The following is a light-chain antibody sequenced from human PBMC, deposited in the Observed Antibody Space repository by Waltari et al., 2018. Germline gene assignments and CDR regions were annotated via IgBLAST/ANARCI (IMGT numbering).Light chain of an antibody. J-gene: IGLJ2*01. CDR3: HSRDASGVGGS. Sequence: SSELTQDPTVSVAMGQTVRITCQGDSLRSYYTSGYQQRPGQAPILVFSGNNNRPSGVPDRFSGSSSDNTAVLTITGAQAEDEASYYCHSRDASGVGGSFGGGTKLTVL. CDR1: SLRSYY. CDR2: GNN. V-gene: IGLV3-19*01.